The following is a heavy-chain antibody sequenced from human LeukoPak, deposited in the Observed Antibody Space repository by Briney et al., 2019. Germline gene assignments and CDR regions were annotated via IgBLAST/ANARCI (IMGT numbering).Heavy chain of an antibody. J-gene: IGHJ4*02. V-gene: IGHV1-2*02. Sequence: ASVKVSCKASGYTFTSYGISWVRQAPGQGLEWMGWINPNSGGTNYAQKFQGRVTMTRDTSISTAYMELSRLRSDDTAVYSCARAWGGVRDYFDYWGQGTLVTVSS. CDR2: INPNSGGT. CDR1: GYTFTSYG. CDR3: ARAWGGVRDYFDY. D-gene: IGHD3-16*01.